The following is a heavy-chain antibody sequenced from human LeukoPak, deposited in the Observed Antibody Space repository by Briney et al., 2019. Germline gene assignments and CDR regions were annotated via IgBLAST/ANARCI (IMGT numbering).Heavy chain of an antibody. CDR1: GNFISRGYY. D-gene: IGHD6-19*01. J-gene: IGHJ4*02. V-gene: IGHV4-38-2*01. Sequence: SETLSLTCGVSGNFISRGYYWAWLRQPPGKGLEGIGSIYNTGSTYYNPSLKSRVTMSIDTSKNQFSLKLSSVTAADTAVYYCARNTSAWSPLGETQSAPHCFDSWGQGTLVTVSS. CDR2: IYNTGST. CDR3: ARNTSAWSPLGETQSAPHCFDS.